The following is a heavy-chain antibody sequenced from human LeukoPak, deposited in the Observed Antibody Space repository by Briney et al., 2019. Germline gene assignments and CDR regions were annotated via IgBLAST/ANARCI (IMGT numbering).Heavy chain of an antibody. V-gene: IGHV4-4*07. J-gene: IGHJ4*02. CDR1: GGSISSYY. Sequence: PSETLSLTCTVSGGSISSYYWSWIRQPAGKGREWIGRIYTSGSTNYNPSLKSRVTMPVDTSKNQFSLKLSSVTAADTAVYYCARDNWNSGVDFWGQGTLVTVSS. CDR3: ARDNWNSGVDF. CDR2: IYTSGST. D-gene: IGHD1-7*01.